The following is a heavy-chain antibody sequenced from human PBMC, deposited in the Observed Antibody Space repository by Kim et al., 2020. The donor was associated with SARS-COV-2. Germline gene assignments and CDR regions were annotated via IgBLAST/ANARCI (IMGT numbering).Heavy chain of an antibody. Sequence: GRFTIARDNAKNSLYLQMNSLRAEDTAVYYCARDSSEDIVVVPAADPMDYWGQGTLVTVSS. D-gene: IGHD2-2*01. CDR3: ARDSSEDIVVVPAADPMDY. V-gene: IGHV3-48*03. J-gene: IGHJ4*02.